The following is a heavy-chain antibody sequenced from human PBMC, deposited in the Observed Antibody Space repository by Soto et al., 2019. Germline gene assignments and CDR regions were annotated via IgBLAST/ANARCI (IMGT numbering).Heavy chain of an antibody. CDR1: GYTFTTYY. Sequence: ASVKVSCKASGYTFTTYYVRWVRQAPGQGLEWMGIINPSGGSTSYAPKFQGRLTMTRDTSTTTVYMELSSLRSEDTAVYYCARDLITGGTHLDFWGQGTLVTV. CDR3: ARDLITGGTHLDF. V-gene: IGHV1-46*01. CDR2: INPSGGST. D-gene: IGHD3-16*01. J-gene: IGHJ4*02.